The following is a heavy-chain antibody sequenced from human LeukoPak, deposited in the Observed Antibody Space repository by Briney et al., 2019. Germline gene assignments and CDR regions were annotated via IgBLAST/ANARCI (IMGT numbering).Heavy chain of an antibody. V-gene: IGHV3-23*01. J-gene: IGHJ4*02. Sequence: GGSLRLSCAVSGFTFSSYAMSWVRQAPGKGLEWVSAISGSGANTYYADSVKGRFTISRDNSKNTLYLQMNSLRAEDTAVYYCAKALLWFGELLSYWGQGTLVTVSS. D-gene: IGHD3-10*01. CDR2: ISGSGANT. CDR1: GFTFSSYA. CDR3: AKALLWFGELLSY.